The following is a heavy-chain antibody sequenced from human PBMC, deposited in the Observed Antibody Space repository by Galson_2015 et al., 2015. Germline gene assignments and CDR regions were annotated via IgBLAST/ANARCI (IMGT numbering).Heavy chain of an antibody. CDR1: GFTFSNYA. D-gene: IGHD4-11*01. J-gene: IGHJ4*02. CDR2: LSYDGTNE. CDR3: AKVIGGYYNKGCCFDY. Sequence: SLRLSCAASGFTFSNYAMHWVRQAPGKGLEWVAVLSYDGTNEYYADSVKGRFTISRDNSKNTLYLQMNSLRAEDTAVYYCAKVIGGYYNKGCCFDYWGRGTLVTVSS. V-gene: IGHV3-30*18.